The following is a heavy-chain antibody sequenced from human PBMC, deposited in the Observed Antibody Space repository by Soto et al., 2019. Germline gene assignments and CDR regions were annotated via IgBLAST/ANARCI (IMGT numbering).Heavy chain of an antibody. Sequence: SVKVSCKASGGTFSSYAISWVRQAPGQGLEWMGGIIPIFGTANYAQKFQGRVTITADESTSTAYMELSSLRSEDAAVYYCASPPVTAIEIQLWLSIWGQGTLVTVSS. J-gene: IGHJ4*02. D-gene: IGHD2-21*02. CDR2: IIPIFGTA. V-gene: IGHV1-69*13. CDR1: GGTFSSYA. CDR3: ASPPVTAIEIQLWLSI.